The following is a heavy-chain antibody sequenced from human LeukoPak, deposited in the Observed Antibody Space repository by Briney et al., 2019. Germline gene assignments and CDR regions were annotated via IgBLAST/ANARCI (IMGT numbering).Heavy chain of an antibody. D-gene: IGHD2-21*01. J-gene: IGHJ4*02. V-gene: IGHV4-59*08. CDR2: IYYSGST. CDR3: ARHASYGTRAPIYYFDY. CDR1: GGSISSYY. Sequence: SETLSLTCTVSGGSISSYYWSWIRQPPGKGLEWIGYIYYSGSTNYNPSLKSRVTISVDTSKNQFSLKLSSVTAADTAVYYCARHASYGTRAPIYYFDYWGQGTLVTVSS.